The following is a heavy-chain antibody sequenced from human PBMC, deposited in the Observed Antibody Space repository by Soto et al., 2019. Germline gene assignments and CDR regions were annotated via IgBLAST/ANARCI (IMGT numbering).Heavy chain of an antibody. CDR2: ISYDGSNK. CDR3: ARVHRPYYYCGMDV. D-gene: IGHD6-6*01. Sequence: QVQLVESGGGVVQPGRSLRLSCAASGFTFSSYAMHWVRQDPGKGLEWVAVISYDGSNKYYADSVKGRFTISRDNSTNKLYLQTNNLSAEDTAVYYCARVHRPYYYCGMDVWGQGTTVTVSS. CDR1: GFTFSSYA. V-gene: IGHV3-30-3*01. J-gene: IGHJ6*02.